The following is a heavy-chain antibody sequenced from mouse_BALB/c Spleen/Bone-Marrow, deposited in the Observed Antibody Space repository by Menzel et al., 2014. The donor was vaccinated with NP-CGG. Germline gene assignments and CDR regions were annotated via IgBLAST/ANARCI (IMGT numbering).Heavy chain of an antibody. CDR3: AIAYFGNYNYYFDY. V-gene: IGHV2-9*02. Sequence: QVQLQQSGPGLVAPSQSLSITCTVSGFSLTSYGVHWVRQPPGKGLEWLGIIWAGGGTNYNSALMSRLSISKDNSKSQVFLKMNSLQTDDTAMYFCAIAYFGNYNYYFDYWGQGTTLTVSS. D-gene: IGHD2-10*01. J-gene: IGHJ2*01. CDR2: IWAGGGT. CDR1: GFSLTSYG.